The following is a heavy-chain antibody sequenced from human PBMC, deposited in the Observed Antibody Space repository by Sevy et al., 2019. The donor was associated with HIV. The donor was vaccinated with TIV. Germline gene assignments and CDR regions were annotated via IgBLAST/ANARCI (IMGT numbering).Heavy chain of an antibody. CDR3: AREEYGPFDY. J-gene: IGHJ4*02. D-gene: IGHD4-17*01. CDR1: GGSISSYY. V-gene: IGHV4-59*13. Sequence: SETLSLTCTVSGGSISSYYWSWIRQPPGKGLEWIGYIYYSGSPNYNPSLKSRVTISVDTSKNQFSLKLSSVTAADTAVYYCAREEYGPFDYWGQGTLVTVSS. CDR2: IYYSGSP.